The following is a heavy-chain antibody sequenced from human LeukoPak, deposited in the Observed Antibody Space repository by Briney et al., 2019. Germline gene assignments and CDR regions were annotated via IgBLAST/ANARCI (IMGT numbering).Heavy chain of an antibody. J-gene: IGHJ4*02. CDR1: GGSISSGGYY. Sequence: SETLSLTCTVSGGSISSGGYYWSWIRQHPGKGLEWIGYIYYSGSTYYNPSPKSRVTISVDTSKNQFSLKLSSVTAADTAVYYCAREQGKYSSSVAWGQGTLVTVSS. CDR2: IYYSGST. D-gene: IGHD6-6*01. CDR3: AREQGKYSSSVA. V-gene: IGHV4-31*03.